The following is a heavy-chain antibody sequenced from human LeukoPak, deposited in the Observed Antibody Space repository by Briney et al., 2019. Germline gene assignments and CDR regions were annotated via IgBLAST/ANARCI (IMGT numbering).Heavy chain of an antibody. CDR1: GYTLTELS. J-gene: IGHJ4*02. CDR3: ATDSSGSTYYFDY. D-gene: IGHD1-26*01. V-gene: IGHV1-24*01. Sequence: ASVKVSCKVSGYTLTELSMHWVRQAPGKGREWMGGFDPEDGETIYAQKFQGRVTMTEDTSTDTAYMELSSLRSEDTAVYYCATDSSGSTYYFDYWGQGTLVTVSS. CDR2: FDPEDGET.